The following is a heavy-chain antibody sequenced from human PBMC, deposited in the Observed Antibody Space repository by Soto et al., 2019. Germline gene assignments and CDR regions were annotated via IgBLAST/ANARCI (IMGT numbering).Heavy chain of an antibody. V-gene: IGHV3-23*03. Sequence: EVQLLEYGGGLVQPGGSLTLSCAASGFTFRDYTMSWVRQAPGKVLECISVILSDYNTYYVDSVRGRFTISSDTSKNTLYLEMNSLRAEDTAVYYCARRGNGYFDYWGQGALVTVSS. CDR2: ILSDYNT. CDR3: ARRGNGYFDY. CDR1: GFTFRDYT. J-gene: IGHJ4*02. D-gene: IGHD2-8*01.